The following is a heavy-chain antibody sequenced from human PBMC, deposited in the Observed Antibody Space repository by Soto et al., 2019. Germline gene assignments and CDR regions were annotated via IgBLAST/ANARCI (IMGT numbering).Heavy chain of an antibody. CDR3: ARALAGYSYGCHDP. V-gene: IGHV4-4*02. CDR2: IYHSGST. Sequence: SETLSLTCAVSGGSISSSNWWSWVRQPPGKGLEWIGEIYHSGSTNYNPSLKIRVTISVDKSKNQFSLKLSSVTAADTAVYYWARALAGYSYGCHDPWGQGTLVTVS. D-gene: IGHD5-18*01. J-gene: IGHJ5*02. CDR1: GGSISSSNW.